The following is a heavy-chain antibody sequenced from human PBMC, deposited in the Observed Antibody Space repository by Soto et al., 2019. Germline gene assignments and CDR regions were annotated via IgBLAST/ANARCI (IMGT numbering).Heavy chain of an antibody. CDR1: GFTFSDST. CDR2: IRIKANSYAT. J-gene: IGHJ4*02. CDR3: TRIYCGGDCSGGY. V-gene: IGHV3-73*02. Sequence: EVQLVESGGGLVQPGGSQKPSCAASGFTFSDSTMHWVRQAPGKGREGVGRIRIKANSYATAYAASGKGRFSISRDDSKNTAYLQMNSLKTEDTAVYYCTRIYCGGDCSGGYWGQGTLVSVSS. D-gene: IGHD2-21*02.